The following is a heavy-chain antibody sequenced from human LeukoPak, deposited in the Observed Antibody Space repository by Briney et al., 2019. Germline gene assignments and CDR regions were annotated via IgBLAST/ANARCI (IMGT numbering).Heavy chain of an antibody. V-gene: IGHV1-2*04. J-gene: IGHJ3*02. CDR1: GYTFTGYY. CDR3: ARDRWLRRGHAFDI. D-gene: IGHD5-12*01. CDR2: INPNSGGT. Sequence: GASVKVSCKASGYTFTGYYMHWVRQAPGQGLEWMGWINPNSGGTNYAQKFQGWVTMTRDTSISTAYMELSRLRSDDTAVYYCARDRWLRRGHAFDIWGQGTMVTVSS.